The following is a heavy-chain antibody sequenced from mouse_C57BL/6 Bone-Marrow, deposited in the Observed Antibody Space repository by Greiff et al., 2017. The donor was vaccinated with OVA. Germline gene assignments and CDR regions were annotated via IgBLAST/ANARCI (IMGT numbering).Heavy chain of an antibody. Sequence: QVQLKQSGAELARPGASVKLSCKASGYTFTSYGISWVKQRTGQGLEWIGEIYPRSGNTYYNEKFKGKATLTADKSSSTAYMELRSLTSEDSAVYFCARWGTTVPAGGYWGQGTTLTVSS. J-gene: IGHJ2*01. CDR3: ARWGTTVPAGGY. CDR2: IYPRSGNT. CDR1: GYTFTSYG. D-gene: IGHD1-1*01. V-gene: IGHV1-81*01.